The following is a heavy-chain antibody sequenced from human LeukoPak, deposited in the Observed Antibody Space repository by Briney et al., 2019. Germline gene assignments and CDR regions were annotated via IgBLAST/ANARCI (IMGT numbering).Heavy chain of an antibody. J-gene: IGHJ4*02. CDR3: AREGDYVWGSYRYPDY. D-gene: IGHD3-16*02. Sequence: SGGSLRLSCAASGFTFSSYAMHRVRQAPGKGLEWVAVISYDGSNKYYADSVKGRFTISRDNSKNTLYLQMNSLRAEDTAVYYCAREGDYVWGSYRYPDYWGQGTLVTVSS. V-gene: IGHV3-30*04. CDR1: GFTFSSYA. CDR2: ISYDGSNK.